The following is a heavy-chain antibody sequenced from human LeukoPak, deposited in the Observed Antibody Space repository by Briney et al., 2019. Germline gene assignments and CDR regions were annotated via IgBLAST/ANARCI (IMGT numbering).Heavy chain of an antibody. CDR1: GGSIISSSYY. CDR3: ARPKPSMIVVKGGAFDI. CDR2: IYYSGST. Sequence: PSEALSLTCTVSGGSIISSSYYWGWIRQPPGKGLEWIGSIYYSGSTYYNPSLKSRVTISVDTSKNQFSLKLSSVTAADTAVYYCARPKPSMIVVKGGAFDIWGQGTMVTVSS. D-gene: IGHD3-22*01. J-gene: IGHJ3*02. V-gene: IGHV4-39*01.